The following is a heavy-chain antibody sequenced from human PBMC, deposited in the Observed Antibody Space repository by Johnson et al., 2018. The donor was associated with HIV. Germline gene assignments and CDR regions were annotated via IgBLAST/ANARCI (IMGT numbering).Heavy chain of an antibody. V-gene: IGHV3-15*01. CDR2: IKSNTDGGTT. D-gene: IGHD6-19*01. CDR1: GFTFSNAW. J-gene: IGHJ3*02. Sequence: VQLVESGGGLVQPGGSLRLSCAASGFTFSNAWMSWVRQAPGKGLEWVGRIKSNTDGGTTDYAAPVKGRFTISRDDSKNTQYLQMNSLRAEDTAVYYCAKFAVAGFDIWGQGTMVTVSS. CDR3: AKFAVAGFDI.